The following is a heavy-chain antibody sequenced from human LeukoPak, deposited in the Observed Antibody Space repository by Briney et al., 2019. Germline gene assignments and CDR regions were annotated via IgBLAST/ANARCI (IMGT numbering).Heavy chain of an antibody. J-gene: IGHJ4*02. V-gene: IGHV3-30*18. CDR1: GFTFSSYG. CDR2: ISYDGSNK. D-gene: IGHD6-19*01. CDR3: AKWSRTAVAGPLGYFDY. Sequence: PGGSLRLSCAASGFTFSSYGMHWVRQAPGKGLEWVAIISYDGSNKYYADSVQGRFTISRDNSKNTLYVQMNSLRAEDTAVYYCAKWSRTAVAGPLGYFDYWGQGTLVIVSS.